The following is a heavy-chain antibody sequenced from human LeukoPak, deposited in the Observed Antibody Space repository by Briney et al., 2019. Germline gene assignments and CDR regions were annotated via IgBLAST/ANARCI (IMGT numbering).Heavy chain of an antibody. V-gene: IGHV3-7*03. D-gene: IGHD6-19*01. CDR2: IKQDGSEK. J-gene: IGHJ6*02. CDR1: GLSFSSYW. Sequence: GSLRLSCAASGLSFSSYWMSWFRQAPGKGLEWVANIKQDGSEKYHVDSVKGRFTISRDNSKNTLYLQMNSLRAEDTAVYYCAKDDAFPEQWLALLGMDVWGQGTTVTVSS. CDR3: AKDDAFPEQWLALLGMDV.